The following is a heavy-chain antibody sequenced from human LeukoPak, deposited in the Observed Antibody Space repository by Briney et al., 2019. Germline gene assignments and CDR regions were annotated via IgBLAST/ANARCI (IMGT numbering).Heavy chain of an antibody. J-gene: IGHJ4*02. D-gene: IGHD2-15*01. V-gene: IGHV4-31*03. CDR1: GGSISSGGYY. Sequence: PSETLSLTCTVSGGSISSGGYYGSWIGQHPGKGLEWIGYIYYSGSTYYNPSLKSRVTISVDTSKNQFSLKLSSVTAADTAVYYCARYCSGGSCRIPLHYFDYWGQGTLVTVSS. CDR2: IYYSGST. CDR3: ARYCSGGSCRIPLHYFDY.